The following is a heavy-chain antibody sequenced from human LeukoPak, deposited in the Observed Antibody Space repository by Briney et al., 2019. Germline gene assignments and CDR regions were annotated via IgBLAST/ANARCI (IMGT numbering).Heavy chain of an antibody. CDR3: ARRWADASGSYYFDY. CDR1: GFIFSSYA. Sequence: GGSLRLSCAASGFIFSSYAMSWVRQAPGKGLEWVSTISGSGGSTYYADSVKGRFTISRDNSKNTVYLQMNSLRAEDTAVYYCARRWADASGSYYFDYWGQGTLVTVSS. D-gene: IGHD3-10*01. CDR2: ISGSGGST. J-gene: IGHJ4*02. V-gene: IGHV3-23*01.